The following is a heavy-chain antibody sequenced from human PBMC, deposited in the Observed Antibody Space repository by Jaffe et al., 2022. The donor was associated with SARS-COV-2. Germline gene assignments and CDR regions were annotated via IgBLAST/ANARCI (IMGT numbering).Heavy chain of an antibody. CDR1: GGSFSGYY. D-gene: IGHD3-9*01. J-gene: IGHJ6*03. CDR2: INHSGST. V-gene: IGHV4-34*01. CDR3: ARGDGITISYMDV. Sequence: QVQLQQWGAGLLKPSETLSLTCAVYGGSFSGYYWSWIRQPPGKGLEWIGEINHSGSTNYKPSLKSRVTISVDTSKNQFSLKLSSVTAADTAVYYCARGDGITISYMDVWGKGTTVTVSS.